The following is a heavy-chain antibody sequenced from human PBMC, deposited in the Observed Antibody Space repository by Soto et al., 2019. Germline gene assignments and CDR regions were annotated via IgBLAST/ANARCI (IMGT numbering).Heavy chain of an antibody. CDR1: GDSVSSRSAA. Sequence: SRTLSLPSAISGDSVSSRSAAWNWIRRSPPRGIDWIGRTYGRSKWSTDDAVSVISRIIINPDTSKNQFSLQLNSVTPEDTAVYYCTRALSGSYDSWGQGTLVTVSS. CDR3: TRALSGSYDS. V-gene: IGHV6-1*01. J-gene: IGHJ5*01. CDR2: TYGRSKWST. D-gene: IGHD1-26*01.